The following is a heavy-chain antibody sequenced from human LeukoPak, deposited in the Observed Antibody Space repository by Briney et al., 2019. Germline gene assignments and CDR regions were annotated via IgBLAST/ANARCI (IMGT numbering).Heavy chain of an antibody. Sequence: PGGSLRLSCAASGFTFSNAWMAWVRQATGKGLEWVGRIRSKNDGGTIGYAAPVKDRFTISRDDSKNTLYLQMNSLEIEDTAVYFCTTDRTMKGYWGQGTLVTVSS. CDR2: IRSKNDGGTI. CDR1: GFTFSNAW. D-gene: IGHD3-22*01. J-gene: IGHJ4*02. V-gene: IGHV3-15*01. CDR3: TTDRTMKGY.